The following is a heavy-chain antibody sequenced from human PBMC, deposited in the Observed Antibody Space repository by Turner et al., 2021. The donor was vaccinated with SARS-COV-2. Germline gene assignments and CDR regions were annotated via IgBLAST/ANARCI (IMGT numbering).Heavy chain of an antibody. V-gene: IGHV1-46*02. CDR3: ASPIQVGDTLGGES. CDR1: GYTFNSNY. CDR2: INPSGDTT. Sequence: QVQLLQSGAEVKKPGASVKVSCKASGYTFNSNYMHWVRQAPGQGLEWMGIINPSGDTTGYAQKFQGRVTMTRDTSTSTVYMELSSLRSEDTAVYYCASPIQVGDTLGGESWGQGTLVTVSS. J-gene: IGHJ4*02. D-gene: IGHD1-26*01.